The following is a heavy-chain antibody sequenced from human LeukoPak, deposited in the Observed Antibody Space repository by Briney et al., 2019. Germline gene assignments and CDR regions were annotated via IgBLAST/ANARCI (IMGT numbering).Heavy chain of an antibody. CDR3: ARDLGSGYYSNYYYMDV. CDR1: GFTFSSYS. CDR2: ISSSSSYI. J-gene: IGHJ6*03. V-gene: IGHV3-21*01. D-gene: IGHD3-22*01. Sequence: PGGSLRLSCAASGFTFSSYSMNWVRQAPGKGLEWVSSISSSSSYIYYADSVKGRFTISRDNAKNSLYLQMSSLRAEDTAVYYWARDLGSGYYSNYYYMDVWGKGTTVTVSS.